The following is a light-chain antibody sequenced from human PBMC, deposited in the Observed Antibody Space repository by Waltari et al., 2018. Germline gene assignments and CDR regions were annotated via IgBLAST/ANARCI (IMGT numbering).Light chain of an antibody. V-gene: IGKV3-20*01. J-gene: IGKJ2*01. CDR2: GAS. Sequence: ESVLTQSPGTVSLSPGERATLSCRASLCVSSNYLVWYQQKPGQAPRPLIYGASSRATGIPDRFSGIGSGTDFTLTISRLETEDFAVYYCQQYGSSPTTFGQGTKLEI. CDR1: LCVSSNY. CDR3: QQYGSSPTT.